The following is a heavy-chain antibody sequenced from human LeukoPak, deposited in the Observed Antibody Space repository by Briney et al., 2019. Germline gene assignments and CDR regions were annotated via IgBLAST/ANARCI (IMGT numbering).Heavy chain of an antibody. J-gene: IGHJ4*02. D-gene: IGHD2-2*01. CDR2: MWFDGRNE. CDR1: GFTFSSYG. Sequence: GGSLRLSCAASGFTFSSYGMHWVRQAPGKGLEWVAFMWFDGRNEYYVDSVKGRFTISRDNSKNTLYLQMNSLRAEDTAVYYCAKDLMEYQLLSPFDYWGQGTLVTVSS. CDR3: AKDLMEYQLLSPFDY. V-gene: IGHV3-30*02.